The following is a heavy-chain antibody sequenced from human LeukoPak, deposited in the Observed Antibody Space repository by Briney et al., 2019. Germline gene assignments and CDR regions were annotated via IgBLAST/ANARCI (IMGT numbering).Heavy chain of an antibody. J-gene: IGHJ4*02. V-gene: IGHV1-18*01. Sequence: ASVKVSCKASGYTFSSYVITWVRQAPGQGLDWMGCISTYSGNTNYAQKVQGRVTVTTDTSTSTAYMELRGLRSDDTAVYYCAREHSSSSWDYWGQGTLVTVSS. CDR2: ISTYSGNT. CDR1: GYTFSSYV. CDR3: AREHSSSSWDY. D-gene: IGHD6-6*01.